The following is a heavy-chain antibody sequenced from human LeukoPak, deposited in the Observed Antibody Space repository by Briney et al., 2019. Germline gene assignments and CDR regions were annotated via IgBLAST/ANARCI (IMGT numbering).Heavy chain of an antibody. CDR2: IYTSGST. D-gene: IGHD2-21*02. Sequence: SETLSLTCTVSGGSISSYYWSWIRQPAGKGLEWIGRIYTSGSTTYNPSLKSRVTMSVDTSKNQFSLKLSSVTAADTAVYYCARAVGDASSYYYYYYMDVWGKGTTVTVSS. J-gene: IGHJ6*03. CDR1: GGSISSYY. V-gene: IGHV4-4*07. CDR3: ARAVGDASSYYYYYYMDV.